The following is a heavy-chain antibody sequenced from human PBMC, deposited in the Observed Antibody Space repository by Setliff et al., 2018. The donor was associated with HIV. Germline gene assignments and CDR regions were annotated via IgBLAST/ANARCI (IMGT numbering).Heavy chain of an antibody. Sequence: RTGGSLRLSCAASGFSFGSYWMSWVRQAPGKGLEWVANVKQDGSDKYYVDSGKGRFTISRDNAKNSLYLQMNSLRAEDTAVYYCARFRLYHYSNKVDYWGQGTLVTVSS. CDR2: VKQDGSDK. CDR3: ARFRLYHYSNKVDY. V-gene: IGHV3-7*01. CDR1: GFSFGSYW. D-gene: IGHD4-4*01. J-gene: IGHJ4*02.